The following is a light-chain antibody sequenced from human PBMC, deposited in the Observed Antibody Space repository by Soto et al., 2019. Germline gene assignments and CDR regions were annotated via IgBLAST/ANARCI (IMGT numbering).Light chain of an antibody. CDR2: DAS. CDR3: NQYNSY. J-gene: IGKJ4*01. CDR1: QSISSW. V-gene: IGKV1-5*01. Sequence: DIQMTQSPSTLSASVGDRVTITCRASQSISSWLAWYQQKPGKAPKLLIYDASSLESGVPSRFSGSGSGTEFPLPISSLQPDDFATYYCNQYNSYFGGGPRWRSN.